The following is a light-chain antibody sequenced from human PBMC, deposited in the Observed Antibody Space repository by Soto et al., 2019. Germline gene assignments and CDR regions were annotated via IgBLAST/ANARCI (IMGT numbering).Light chain of an antibody. CDR1: SSNIGNNY. V-gene: IGLV1-51*02. CDR2: ENN. CDR3: GTWDGSLSAV. J-gene: IGLJ3*02. Sequence: QSALTQPPSVSAAPGQKVTISCSGSSSNIGNNYVSWYQQLPGTAPKLLIYENNKRPSGIPDRFSGSKSGTSATLGITGLQTGDEADYYCGTWDGSLSAVFGGGTKLTVL.